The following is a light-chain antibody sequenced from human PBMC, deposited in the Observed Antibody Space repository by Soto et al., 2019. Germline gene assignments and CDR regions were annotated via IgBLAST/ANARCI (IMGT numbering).Light chain of an antibody. CDR1: SSDVGGYNY. J-gene: IGLJ1*01. Sequence: QSALTQPPSASGSPGQSVTISCTGTSSDVGGYNYVSWYQQHPGKAPKLMIYEVSKRPSGVPDRFSGSKSGNTASLTVSGLQAEDEADYYCSSYAVSHNYVFGTGTKVT. CDR3: SSYAVSHNYV. CDR2: EVS. V-gene: IGLV2-8*01.